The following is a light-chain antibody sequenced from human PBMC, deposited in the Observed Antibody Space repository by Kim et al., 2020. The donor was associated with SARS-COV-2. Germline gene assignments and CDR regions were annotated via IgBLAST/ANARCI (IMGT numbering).Light chain of an antibody. CDR3: QQYYRFPPYT. Sequence: DIVMTQSPDSLAVSLGERATINCKSSQSVLYSSNNKNYLAWYQQKPGQPPKLLIYWASTRESGVPDRFSGSGSGTDFTLTISSLQAEDVAVYYCQQYYRFPPYTFGQGTKLEI. J-gene: IGKJ2*01. CDR1: QSVLYSSNNKNY. CDR2: WAS. V-gene: IGKV4-1*01.